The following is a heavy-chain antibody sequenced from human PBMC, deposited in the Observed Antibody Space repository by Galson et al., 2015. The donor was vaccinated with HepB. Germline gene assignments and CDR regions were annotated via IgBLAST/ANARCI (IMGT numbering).Heavy chain of an antibody. CDR2: ISYDGGNQ. CDR3: SSLGGYQDSSGYYWEAEAFDI. CDR1: GFIFSGYA. Sequence: SLRLSCAASGFIFSGYAMHWVRQAPGKGLEWLAFISYDGGNQYYADSVRGRFTISRDNSKNTLYLQVNSLRTEDTAVHYCSSLGGYQDSSGYYWEAEAFDIWGQGTMVTVSP. J-gene: IGHJ3*02. D-gene: IGHD2-15*01. V-gene: IGHV3-30-3*01.